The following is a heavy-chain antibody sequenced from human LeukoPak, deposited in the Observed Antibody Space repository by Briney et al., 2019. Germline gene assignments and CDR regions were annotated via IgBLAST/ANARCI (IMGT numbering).Heavy chain of an antibody. Sequence: GGSLRLSCAASGFTFSTYAMSWVRQAPGKGLEWVSAVSSSGGSTYYAESVKGRFTISRDNSKNTLFLQMHSLRAEDTAIYYCAKDYDYVWGSYRYTYFDYWGQGTLVTVSP. CDR1: GFTFSTYA. V-gene: IGHV3-23*01. J-gene: IGHJ4*02. CDR2: VSSSGGST. D-gene: IGHD3-16*02. CDR3: AKDYDYVWGSYRYTYFDY.